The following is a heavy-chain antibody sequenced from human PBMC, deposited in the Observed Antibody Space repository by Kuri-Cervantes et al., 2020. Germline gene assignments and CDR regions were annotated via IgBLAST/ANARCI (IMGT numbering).Heavy chain of an antibody. V-gene: IGHV3-11*01. CDR1: GFTFSDYY. J-gene: IGHJ5*02. CDR3: ARYTGYSSSWSRFNWFDP. D-gene: IGHD6-13*01. Sequence: GESLKISCAASGFTFSDYYMGWIRQAPGKGLEWVSYISSSGSTIYYADSVKGRFTISRDNAKNSLYLQMNSLRAEDTAVYYCARYTGYSSSWSRFNWFDPWGQGTLVTVSS. CDR2: ISSSGSTI.